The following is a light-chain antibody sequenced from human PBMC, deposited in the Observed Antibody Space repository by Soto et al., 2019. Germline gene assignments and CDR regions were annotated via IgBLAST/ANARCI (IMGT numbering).Light chain of an antibody. CDR1: QSVNSDY. Sequence: IVLTQSPGALSLSPGESATRSCRASQSVNSDYLAWFQQKPGQAPRLLIYGASTRTTGIPDRFSGSGSGTDFTLTIGRLEPGDFAVYYCRHYGGSPLTFGQGTRLEIK. CDR2: GAS. J-gene: IGKJ5*01. V-gene: IGKV3-20*01. CDR3: RHYGGSPLT.